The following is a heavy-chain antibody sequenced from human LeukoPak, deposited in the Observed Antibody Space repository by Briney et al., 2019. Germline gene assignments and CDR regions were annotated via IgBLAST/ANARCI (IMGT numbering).Heavy chain of an antibody. D-gene: IGHD3-3*01. CDR2: ISYNGNN. CDR1: GYTFTHYG. V-gene: IGHV3-30*03. Sequence: GSLRLSCVISGYTFTHYGFHWVRQAPGKALEWVAYISYNGNNKYEDSVKGRFTISRDNAKNSLYLQMNSLRAEDTALYYCARVWGYDFWSGYYTGHYFDYWGQGTLVTVSS. J-gene: IGHJ4*02. CDR3: ARVWGYDFWSGYYTGHYFDY.